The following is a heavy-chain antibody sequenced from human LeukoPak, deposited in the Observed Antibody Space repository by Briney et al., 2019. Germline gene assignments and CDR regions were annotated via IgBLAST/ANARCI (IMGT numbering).Heavy chain of an antibody. J-gene: IGHJ6*02. CDR1: GGSISSDNYY. CDR2: IYSSGST. V-gene: IGHV4-61*02. Sequence: PSETLSLTCTVSGGSISSDNYYWSWIRQPAGKGLEWIGRIYSSGSTNYNPPLKSRVTISVDTSKNQLSLKLSSVTAADTAVHYCAREGSGSTPYYYGMDVWGQGTTVTVSS. D-gene: IGHD6-19*01. CDR3: AREGSGSTPYYYGMDV.